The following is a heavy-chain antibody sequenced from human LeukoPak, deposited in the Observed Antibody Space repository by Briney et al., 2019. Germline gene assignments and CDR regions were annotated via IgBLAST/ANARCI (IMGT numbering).Heavy chain of an antibody. CDR2: ISYSGRT. CDR3: ARSAGYSGYDVLY. Sequence: PSETLSLTCTVSGGSINIYYWHCMRQPPGKGLEWIGYISYSGRTDYNPSLKSRVTTSIDKSKNQFSLNLRSVTAADTAVYYCARSAGYSGYDVLYWGQGTLVTVSS. D-gene: IGHD5-12*01. CDR1: GGSINIYY. V-gene: IGHV4-59*01. J-gene: IGHJ4*02.